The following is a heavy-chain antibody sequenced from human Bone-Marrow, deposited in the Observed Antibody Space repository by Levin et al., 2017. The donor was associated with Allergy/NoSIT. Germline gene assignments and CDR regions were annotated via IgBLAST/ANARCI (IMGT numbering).Heavy chain of an antibody. CDR2: IDWDDDK. J-gene: IGHJ3*02. CDR1: GFSLSTSGMC. V-gene: IGHV2-70*11. Sequence: SGPTLVKPTQTLTLTCTFSGFSLSTSGMCVSWIRQPPGKALEWLARIDWDDDKYYSTSLKTRLTISKDTSKNQVVLTMTNMDPVDTATYYCARMSILRSYYGSGSYSDEAFDSWGQGTMVTVSS. CDR3: ARMSILRSYYGSGSYSDEAFDS. D-gene: IGHD3-10*01.